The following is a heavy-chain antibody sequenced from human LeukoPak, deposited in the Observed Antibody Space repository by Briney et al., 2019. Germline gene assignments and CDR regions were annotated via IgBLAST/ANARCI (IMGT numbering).Heavy chain of an antibody. CDR2: IYPGDSDN. V-gene: IGHV5-51*01. Sequence: PGGDLKISFKGSGYSFTSYWIGWVRRMPGKGMEWMGIIYPGDSDNRYSPSFQGQVTISADKSISTAYLQWSSLKASDTAMYYCARPRGYTAMTDYWGQGTLVTVSS. D-gene: IGHD5-18*01. J-gene: IGHJ4*02. CDR1: GYSFTSYW. CDR3: ARPRGYTAMTDY.